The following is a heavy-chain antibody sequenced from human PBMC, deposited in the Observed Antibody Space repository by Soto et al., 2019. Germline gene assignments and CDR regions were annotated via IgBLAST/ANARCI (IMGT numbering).Heavy chain of an antibody. J-gene: IGHJ5*02. D-gene: IGHD3-16*02. V-gene: IGHV3-9*01. CDR1: GFTFDDYA. CDR2: ISWNSGSI. Sequence: GGSLRLSCAASGFTFDDYAMHWVRQAPGKGLEWVSGISWNSGSIGYADSVKGRFTIPRDNAKNTLYLQMNSLRAEDTAVYYCAKDLARLHLGELSLYNNWFDPWGQGTLVTVSS. CDR3: AKDLARLHLGELSLYNNWFDP.